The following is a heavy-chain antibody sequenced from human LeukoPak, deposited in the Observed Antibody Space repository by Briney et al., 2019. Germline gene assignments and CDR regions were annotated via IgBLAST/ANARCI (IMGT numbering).Heavy chain of an antibody. Sequence: PGRSLRLSCAASGFTFSSYAMHWVRQAPGKGLEWVAVISYDGSNKYYADSVKGRFTISRDNSKNTLYLQMNNLRAEDTAVYYCATQYGSSWRDYFDYWGQGTLVTVSS. CDR1: GFTFSSYA. V-gene: IGHV3-30-3*01. D-gene: IGHD6-13*01. J-gene: IGHJ4*02. CDR3: ATQYGSSWRDYFDY. CDR2: ISYDGSNK.